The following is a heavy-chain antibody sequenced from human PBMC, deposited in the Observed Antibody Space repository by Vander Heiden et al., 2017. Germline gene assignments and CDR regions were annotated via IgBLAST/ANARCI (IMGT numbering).Heavy chain of an antibody. CDR3: ARDPWVTLTGSLDY. CDR1: GLTFRSYC. V-gene: IGHV3-7*01. Sequence: EVQLVEYGGGLVQPGGCMRLSCAVSGLTFRSYCMSWVLQDPGKGLEWVANIKQDGSKKYYVDSWNCRVTITRDNSKNSLYLQMNSLSAEDTAVYYCARDPWVTLTGSLDYWGQGTQVSVSS. J-gene: IGHJ4*02. D-gene: IGHD3-9*01. CDR2: IKQDGSKK.